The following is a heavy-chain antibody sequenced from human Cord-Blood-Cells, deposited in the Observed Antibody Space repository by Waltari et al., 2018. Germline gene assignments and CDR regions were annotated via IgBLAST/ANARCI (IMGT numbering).Heavy chain of an antibody. CDR2: ISSSSYI. J-gene: IGHJ3*02. D-gene: IGHD3-10*01. CDR1: GFTFRSYS. V-gene: IGHV3-21*01. Sequence: EVQLVESGGGLVKPGGSLRLSCAASGFTFRSYSMNWVRQAPGKGLEWVSSISSSSYIYYADSVKGRFTISRDNAKNSLYLQMNSLRAEDTAVYYCARSGYFGDAFDIWGQGTMVTVSS. CDR3: ARSGYFGDAFDI.